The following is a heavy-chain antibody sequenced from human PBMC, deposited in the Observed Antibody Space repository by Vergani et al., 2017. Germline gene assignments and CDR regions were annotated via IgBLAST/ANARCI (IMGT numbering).Heavy chain of an antibody. CDR3: ARDPDNNWEVSGPPLDV. J-gene: IGHJ6*04. Sequence: VQLVESGGGVVQPGRSLRLSCAASGFTFSSYSMNWVRQAPGKGLEWVSYISSSSSTIYYADSVKGRFTISRDNAKNSLYLQMNSLRAEDTAVYYCARDPDNNWEVSGPPLDVWGKGTTVTVSS. V-gene: IGHV3-48*01. CDR2: ISSSSSTI. CDR1: GFTFSSYS. D-gene: IGHD1-20*01.